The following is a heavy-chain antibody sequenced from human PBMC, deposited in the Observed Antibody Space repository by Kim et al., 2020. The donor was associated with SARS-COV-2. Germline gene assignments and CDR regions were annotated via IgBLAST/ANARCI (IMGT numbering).Heavy chain of an antibody. CDR3: ARLTCSGGSCYRSRSGYWHY. CDR2: INHSGST. Sequence: SETLSLTCAVYGGSFSGYYWSWIRQPPGKGLEWIGEINHSGSTNYNPSLKSRVTISVDTSKNQFSLKLSSVTAADTAVYYCARLTCSGGSCYRSRSGYWHYWGQGTLVTVSS. J-gene: IGHJ4*02. CDR1: GGSFSGYY. V-gene: IGHV4-34*01. D-gene: IGHD2-15*01.